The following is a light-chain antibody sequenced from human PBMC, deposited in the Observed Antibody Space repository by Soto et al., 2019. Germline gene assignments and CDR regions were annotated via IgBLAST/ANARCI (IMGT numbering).Light chain of an antibody. CDR2: KAS. CDR3: QQYNSMGT. CDR1: QSISSW. V-gene: IGKV1-5*03. J-gene: IGKJ1*01. Sequence: DIQMTQSPSTLSASLGYRFTITCRASQSISSWLAWFQQKPGKAPNLLIYKASTLERGVPSRFSGSGSGTEFTLTISSLQPDDFATYYCQQYNSMGTFGQGTTVDIK.